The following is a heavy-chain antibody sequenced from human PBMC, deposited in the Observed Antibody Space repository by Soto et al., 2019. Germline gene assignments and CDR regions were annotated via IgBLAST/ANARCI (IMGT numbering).Heavy chain of an antibody. CDR3: ARGAARGLWWFDP. V-gene: IGHV1-69*13. D-gene: IGHD6-6*01. Sequence: SVKVSCKASGGTFSSYAISWVRQAPGQGLEWMGGIIPIFGTANYAQKFQGRVTITADESTSTAYMELSSLRSEDTAVYYCARGAARGLWWFDPWGQGTLVTVSS. CDR2: IIPIFGTA. CDR1: GGTFSSYA. J-gene: IGHJ5*02.